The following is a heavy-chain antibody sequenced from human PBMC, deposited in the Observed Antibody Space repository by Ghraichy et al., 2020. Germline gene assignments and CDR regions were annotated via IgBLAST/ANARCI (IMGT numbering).Heavy chain of an antibody. D-gene: IGHD6-6*01. V-gene: IGHV3-23*01. CDR1: GFTFGTYA. J-gene: IGHJ3*01. CDR3: AKDPSSSSGTDAFDL. Sequence: GGSLRLSCAASGFTFGTYAMSWVRQAPGKGLEWVSSISGSGGSTYYADSVKGRLTISRDNSKNTLYLQMNSLRAEDTAVYYCAKDPSSSSGTDAFDLWGQGTMVTVSS. CDR2: ISGSGGST.